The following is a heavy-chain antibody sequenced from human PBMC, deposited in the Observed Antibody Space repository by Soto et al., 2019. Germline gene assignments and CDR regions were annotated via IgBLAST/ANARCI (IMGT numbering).Heavy chain of an antibody. D-gene: IGHD1-1*01. CDR1: GYTFTAYY. V-gene: IGHV1-2*02. J-gene: IGHJ4*02. CDR3: ARLELRDRNFDY. Sequence: QVRLVQSGAEVKNPGASVKVSCKTSGYTFTAYYVHWVRQAPGQGLEWMGWINPDGGATKYPQKFQGRVTMTRDTSTTTAHMELNSLHSDDTAIYYCARLELRDRNFDYWGQGTLVTVSS. CDR2: INPDGGAT.